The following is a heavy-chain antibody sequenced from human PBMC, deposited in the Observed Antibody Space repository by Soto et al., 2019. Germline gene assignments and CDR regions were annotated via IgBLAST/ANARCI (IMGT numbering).Heavy chain of an antibody. J-gene: IGHJ4*02. D-gene: IGHD2-15*01. CDR3: ARLDCSGGSCYPYYFEH. CDR2: IRSNGRT. V-gene: IGHV3-73*01. CDR1: GFTFSASA. Sequence: GSLRLSCAASGFTFSASAMHWVRQASGKGLEWVGRIRSNGRTAYAASMQGRFTTSRDDSKKTAYLQLNSQKTDDTAVYYCARLDCSGGSCYPYYFEHWGQGALVTVSS.